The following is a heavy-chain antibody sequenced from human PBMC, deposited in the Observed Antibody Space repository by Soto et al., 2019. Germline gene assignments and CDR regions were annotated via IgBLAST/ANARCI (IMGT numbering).Heavy chain of an antibody. V-gene: IGHV4-34*01. J-gene: IGHJ4*01. D-gene: IGHD4-17*01. CDR3: ARGRSFGDFAH. Sequence: PSETLSLTCAVFGGSFGGYSWTWIRQPPGGGLEWIGEITPSGNPNYNPSLKSRVAIAVDKSRNQFSLNLTSVTAADTSIYYCARGRSFGDFAHWGQGIMVTVSS. CDR2: ITPSGNP. CDR1: GGSFGGYS.